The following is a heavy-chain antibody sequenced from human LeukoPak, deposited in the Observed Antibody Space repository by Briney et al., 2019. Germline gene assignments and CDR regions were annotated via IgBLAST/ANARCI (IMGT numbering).Heavy chain of an antibody. CDR3: ARDLLPLVTNFGVLSYFDY. D-gene: IGHD3-3*01. V-gene: IGHV3-7*01. J-gene: IGHJ4*02. CDR1: GFTFSSYY. Sequence: PGGSLRLSCAASGFTFSSYYMSWVRQAPGKGLEWVANIKQDGNEKYYVDSVNGRFTISRDNAKNSLFLQMNTLRAEDTAVYYCARDLLPLVTNFGVLSYFDYWGQGTLVTVSS. CDR2: IKQDGNEK.